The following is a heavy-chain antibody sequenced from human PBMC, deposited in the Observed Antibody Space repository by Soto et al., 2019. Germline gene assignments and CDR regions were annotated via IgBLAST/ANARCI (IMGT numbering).Heavy chain of an antibody. Sequence: ASVKVSCKASGYTFTSYDINWVRQATGQGLEWMGWMNPNSGNTGYAQKFQGRVTMTRNTSISTAYMELSSLRSEDTAVYYCARHVEPIHAFHSWGQGTLVTVSS. CDR3: ARHVEPIHAFHS. J-gene: IGHJ4*02. V-gene: IGHV1-8*01. CDR2: MNPNSGNT. D-gene: IGHD3-3*01. CDR1: GYTFTSYD.